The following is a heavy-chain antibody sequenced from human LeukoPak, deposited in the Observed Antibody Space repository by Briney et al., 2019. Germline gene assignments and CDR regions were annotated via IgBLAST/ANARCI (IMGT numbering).Heavy chain of an antibody. CDR3: TTAYDYGDPYYFDY. D-gene: IGHD4-17*01. CDR2: IKSKTDGGTT. V-gene: IGHV3-15*01. CDR1: GSTFSNAW. Sequence: GGSLRLSCAASGSTFSNAWMSWVRQAPGKGLEWVGRIKSKTDGGTTDYAAPVKGRFTISRDDSKNTLYLQMNSLKTEDTAVYYCTTAYDYGDPYYFDYWGQGTLVTVSS. J-gene: IGHJ4*02.